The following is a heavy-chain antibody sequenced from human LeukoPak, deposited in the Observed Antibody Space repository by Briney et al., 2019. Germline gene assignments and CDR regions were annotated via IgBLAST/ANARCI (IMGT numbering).Heavy chain of an antibody. D-gene: IGHD1-26*01. CDR1: GFTFSSYA. V-gene: IGHV3-23*01. J-gene: IGHJ4*02. Sequence: GGSLRLSCAASGFTFSSYAMSWVRQAPGKGLERVSAISGSGGSTYYADSVKGRFTISRDNSKNTLYLQMNSLRAEDTAVYYCAKGKGGGSYNYWGQGTLVTVSS. CDR2: ISGSGGST. CDR3: AKGKGGGSYNY.